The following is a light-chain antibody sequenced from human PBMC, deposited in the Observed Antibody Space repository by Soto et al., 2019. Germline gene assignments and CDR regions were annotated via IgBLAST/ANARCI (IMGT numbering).Light chain of an antibody. CDR3: QQYNSYSPWT. V-gene: IGKV1-5*03. CDR2: KAS. J-gene: IGKJ1*01. Sequence: DIQITQFPSTLSGCVGDRVTITCRASQTISSWLAWYQQKPGKASKLLIYKASTLKSGVPSRFSGSGSGTEFTLTVSSLQPDDFATYYCQQYNSYSPWTFGQGTKVDI. CDR1: QTISSW.